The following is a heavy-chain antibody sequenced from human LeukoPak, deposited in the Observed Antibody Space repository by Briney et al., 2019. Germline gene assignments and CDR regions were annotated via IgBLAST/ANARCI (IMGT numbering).Heavy chain of an antibody. D-gene: IGHD5-24*01. J-gene: IGHJ4*02. CDR2: ISISSSNI. V-gene: IGHV3-21*01. Sequence: GGSLRLSCAASGFTFSTYSMNWVRQAPGKGLEWVSSISISSSNIYYADSVKGRFTISRDNAKNSLYLQMNSLRAEDTAVYYCARGSRDDYKYDYWGQGTLVTVSS. CDR1: GFTFSTYS. CDR3: ARGSRDDYKYDY.